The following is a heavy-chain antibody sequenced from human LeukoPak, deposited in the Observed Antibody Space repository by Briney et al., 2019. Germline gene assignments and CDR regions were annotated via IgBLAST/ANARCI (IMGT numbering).Heavy chain of an antibody. CDR2: IYYSGST. V-gene: IGHV4-59*01. CDR3: ARDMRCSGGSCYDAFDI. D-gene: IGHD2-15*01. Sequence: PSETLSPTCTVSGGSISSYYWSWIRQPPGKGLEWIGYIYYSGSTNYNPSLKSRVTISVDTSENQFSLKLSSVTAADTAVYYCARDMRCSGGSCYDAFDIWGQGTMVTVSS. J-gene: IGHJ3*02. CDR1: GGSISSYY.